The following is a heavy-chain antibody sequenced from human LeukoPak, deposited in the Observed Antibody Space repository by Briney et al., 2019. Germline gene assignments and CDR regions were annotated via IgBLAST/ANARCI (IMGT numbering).Heavy chain of an antibody. CDR2: ISYDGSNK. Sequence: GRSLRLSCAASGFTFSSYGMHWVRQAPGKGLEWVAVISYDGSNKYYADSVKGRFTISRDNSKNTLYLQMNSLRAEDTAVYYCAKDLGSCLDYWGQGTLVTVSS. V-gene: IGHV3-30*18. CDR1: GFTFSSYG. D-gene: IGHD3-10*01. J-gene: IGHJ4*02. CDR3: AKDLGSCLDY.